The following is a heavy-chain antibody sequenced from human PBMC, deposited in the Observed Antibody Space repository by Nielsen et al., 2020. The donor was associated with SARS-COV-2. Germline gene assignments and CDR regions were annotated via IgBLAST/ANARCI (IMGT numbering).Heavy chain of an antibody. J-gene: IGHJ4*02. D-gene: IGHD3-22*01. CDR2: IYYSGST. V-gene: IGHV4-39*01. Sequence: SETLSLTCTVSGGSISSSSYYWGWIRQPPEKGLEWIGSIYYSGSTYYNPSLKSRVTISVDTSKNQFSLKLSSVTAADTAVYYCARHFRSQWLLEFDYWGQGTLVTVSS. CDR3: ARHFRSQWLLEFDY. CDR1: GGSISSSSYY.